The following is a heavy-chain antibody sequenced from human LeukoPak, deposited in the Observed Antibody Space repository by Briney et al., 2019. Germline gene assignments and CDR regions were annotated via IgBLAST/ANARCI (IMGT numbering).Heavy chain of an antibody. CDR3: AKGNRDIVATIIHY. J-gene: IGHJ4*02. Sequence: GGSLRLSCAASGFTFSIYGMTWVRQAPGKGLEWVSAITASASNTYYADSVNGRFTISRDNSKNTLYLQMNSLRAEDTAVYYCAKGNRDIVATIIHYWGQGTLVTVSS. CDR2: ITASASNT. CDR1: GFTFSIYG. D-gene: IGHD5-12*01. V-gene: IGHV3-23*01.